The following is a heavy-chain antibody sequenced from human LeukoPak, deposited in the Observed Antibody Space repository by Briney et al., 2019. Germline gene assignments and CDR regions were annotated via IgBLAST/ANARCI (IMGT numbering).Heavy chain of an antibody. Sequence: PSETLSLTCTVSGGSISSSSYYWGWIRQPPGKGLEWIGTFYYSGSTYYNPSLKSRVTISVDTSKDQFSLNLSSVTAADTAVYYCARVATVVVVNWFDPWGQGTLVTVSS. V-gene: IGHV4-39*07. CDR1: GGSISSSSYY. J-gene: IGHJ5*02. CDR2: FYYSGST. CDR3: ARVATVVVVNWFDP. D-gene: IGHD2-15*01.